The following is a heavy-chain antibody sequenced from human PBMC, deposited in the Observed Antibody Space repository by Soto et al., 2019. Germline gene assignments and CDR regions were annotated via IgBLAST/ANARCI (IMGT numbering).Heavy chain of an antibody. CDR2: ISGSGGST. CDR3: AKILTPVGSPFDY. J-gene: IGHJ4*02. Sequence: GGSLRLSCAASGFTFSSYAMSWVRQAPGKGLEWVSAISGSGGSTYYADSVKGRFTISRDNSKNTLNLQMNSLRAEDTAVYYCAKILTPVGSPFDYWGQGTLVTVSS. CDR1: GFTFSSYA. V-gene: IGHV3-23*01. D-gene: IGHD4-17*01.